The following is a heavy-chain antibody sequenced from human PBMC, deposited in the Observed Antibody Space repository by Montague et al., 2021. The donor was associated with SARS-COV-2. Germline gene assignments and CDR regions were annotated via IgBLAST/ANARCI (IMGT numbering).Heavy chain of an antibody. CDR2: INYSGTT. Sequence: SETLSLTCVVSGGSISSSSYYWGWIRQPPGKGLEWIGSINYSGTTYYNPSLKSRVTISVATSKNQFSLKLRSMTATDTAVYYCARHDKWLVLGGPWGQGTLVVVSS. CDR3: ARHDKWLVLGGP. V-gene: IGHV4-39*01. D-gene: IGHD6-19*01. J-gene: IGHJ5*02. CDR1: GGSISSSSYY.